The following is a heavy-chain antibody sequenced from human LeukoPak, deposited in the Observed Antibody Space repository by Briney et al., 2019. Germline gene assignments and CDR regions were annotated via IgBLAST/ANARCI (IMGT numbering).Heavy chain of an antibody. Sequence: PSETLSLTCTVSGGSISSYYWSWIRQPAGKGLEWIGRIYTSGSTNYNPSLKSRVTMSVDTSKNQFSLKLSSVTAADTAVYYCARDRPLETTVTTPGLFDYWGQGTLVTVSS. CDR3: ARDRPLETTVTTPGLFDY. V-gene: IGHV4-4*07. CDR1: GGSISSYY. D-gene: IGHD4-17*01. J-gene: IGHJ4*02. CDR2: IYTSGST.